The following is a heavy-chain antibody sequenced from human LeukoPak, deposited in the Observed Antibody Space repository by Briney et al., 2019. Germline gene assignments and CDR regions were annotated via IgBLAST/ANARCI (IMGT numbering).Heavy chain of an antibody. Sequence: GSLRLSCAASGFTFSSYAMSWVRQAPGKGLEWVSAISGSGGSTYYAASVKGRFTISRDNSKNTLYLQMNSLRAEDTAVYYCAKGLRYFDWLLEHYFDYWGQGTLVTVSS. CDR1: GFTFSSYA. CDR2: ISGSGGST. J-gene: IGHJ4*02. V-gene: IGHV3-23*01. D-gene: IGHD3-9*01. CDR3: AKGLRYFDWLLEHYFDY.